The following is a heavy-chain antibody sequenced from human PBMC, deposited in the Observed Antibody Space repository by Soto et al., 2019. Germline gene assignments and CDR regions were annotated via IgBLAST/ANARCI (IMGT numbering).Heavy chain of an antibody. CDR2: IDPSDSYT. Sequence: PVESLKISCKGSGYSFTSYWISWVRQMPGKGLEWMGRIDPSDSYTNYSPFFQGHVTISADKSISTAYLQWSSLKASDTAMYYCARHSYCSGGSCYVNFDYWGQGTLVTVSS. D-gene: IGHD2-15*01. CDR3: ARHSYCSGGSCYVNFDY. J-gene: IGHJ4*02. CDR1: GYSFTSYW. V-gene: IGHV5-10-1*01.